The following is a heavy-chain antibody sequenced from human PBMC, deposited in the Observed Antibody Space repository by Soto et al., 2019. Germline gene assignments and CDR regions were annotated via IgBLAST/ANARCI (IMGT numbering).Heavy chain of an antibody. CDR2: IWYDGSNK. CDR1: GFTFSSYG. D-gene: IGHD2-15*01. CDR3: TRDGYWSGGSGYSVPIFDY. V-gene: IGHV3-33*01. J-gene: IGHJ4*02. Sequence: QVQLVESGGGVVQPGRSLRLSCAASGFTFSSYGMNWVRQAPGKGLEGVAVIWYDGSNKYYADSVKGRFTISRENSKNMLYLQMNRMRAEDTAVYYCTRDGYWSGGSGYSVPIFDYWGQGTLVTVSS.